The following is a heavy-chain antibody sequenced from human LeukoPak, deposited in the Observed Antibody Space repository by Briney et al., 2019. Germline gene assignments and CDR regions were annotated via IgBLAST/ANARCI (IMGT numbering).Heavy chain of an antibody. V-gene: IGHV4-59*01. Sequence: PSETLSLTCTVSGGSISSYYWSWIRQPPGKGLERIGYIYYSGSTNYNPSLKSRVTISVDTSKNQFSLKLSSVTAADTAVYYCARNIPMGGSSWYKWNYYYYYMDVWGKGTTVTVSS. CDR3: ARNIPMGGSSWYKWNYYYYYMDV. CDR2: IYYSGST. CDR1: GGSISSYY. J-gene: IGHJ6*03. D-gene: IGHD6-13*01.